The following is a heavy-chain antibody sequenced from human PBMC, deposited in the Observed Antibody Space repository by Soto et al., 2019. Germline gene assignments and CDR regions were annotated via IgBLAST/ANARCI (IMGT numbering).Heavy chain of an antibody. CDR3: TRRNRDVVFDI. CDR2: TRNKANSYTT. V-gene: IGHV3-72*01. Sequence: EVQLVESGGGLVQPGGSLRLSCAASGFTSSDYYMDWVRQAPGKGLEWVGRTRNKANSYTTEYAASVKGRFTISRDDSKNSLYLQMNSLKTGDTAVYYCTRRNRDVVFDIWGQGTMVTVSS. CDR1: GFTSSDYY. D-gene: IGHD2-21*01. J-gene: IGHJ3*02.